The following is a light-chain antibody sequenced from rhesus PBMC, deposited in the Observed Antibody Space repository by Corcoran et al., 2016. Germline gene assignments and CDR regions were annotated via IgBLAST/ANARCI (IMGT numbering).Light chain of an antibody. J-gene: IGKJ1*01. Sequence: DIQMTQSPSSLSASVGDRVTTTCWASQGTSSYLAWYQQKPGKAPKFLIYAASTLQSGVPSRFSGGGSGTDFTLTISSLRPKDFATYYGKQHSSYPWTFGQGTKVDIK. CDR2: AAS. CDR3: KQHSSYPWT. V-gene: IGKV1-25*01. CDR1: QGTSSY.